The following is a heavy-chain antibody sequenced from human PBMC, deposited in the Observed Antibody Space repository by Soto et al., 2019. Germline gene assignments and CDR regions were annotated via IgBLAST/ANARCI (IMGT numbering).Heavy chain of an antibody. D-gene: IGHD5-12*01. J-gene: IGHJ4*02. Sequence: EVQLVESGGGLVKAGGSLRLSCAASGFTFSSYSMNWVRQAPGKGLEWVSSITSSSHTYYADSVKGRFTISRDNAKNSLYLQMKSLRAEDTAVYYWARGGDGYVGRGQGILVTVSS. CDR1: GFTFSSYS. CDR3: ARGGDGYVG. V-gene: IGHV3-21*01. CDR2: ITSSSHT.